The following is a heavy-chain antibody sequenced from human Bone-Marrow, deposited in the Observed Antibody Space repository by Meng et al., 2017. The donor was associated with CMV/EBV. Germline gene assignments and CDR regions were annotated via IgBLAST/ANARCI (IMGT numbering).Heavy chain of an antibody. V-gene: IGHV1-69*05. J-gene: IGHJ4*02. CDR3: ARDRRQWGGVYYFDY. CDR1: GGTFSSYA. Sequence: SVKVSCKASGGTFSSYAISWVRQAPGQGLEWMGGIIPIFGTANYAQKFQGRVTITTDESTSTAYMKLSSLRSEDTAVYYCARDRRQWGGVYYFDYWGQGTLVTVSS. D-gene: IGHD6-19*01. CDR2: IIPIFGTA.